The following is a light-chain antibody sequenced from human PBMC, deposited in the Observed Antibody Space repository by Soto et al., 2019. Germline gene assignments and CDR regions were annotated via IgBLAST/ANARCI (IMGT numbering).Light chain of an antibody. Sequence: EIVLTQSPGTLSLSPGERATLSCRASQSVSSSYLAWYQQKPGQAPRLLIYGASRLQSGVPERFSGSGSGTEFTLTISSLQADDIATYYCQQYKSYSYTFGQGTNLEI. J-gene: IGKJ2*01. CDR3: QQYKSYSYT. CDR2: GAS. CDR1: QSVSSSY. V-gene: IGKV3-20*01.